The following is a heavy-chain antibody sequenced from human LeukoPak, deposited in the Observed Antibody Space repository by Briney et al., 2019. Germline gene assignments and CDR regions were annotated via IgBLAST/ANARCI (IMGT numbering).Heavy chain of an antibody. CDR1: GFTFSSYA. Sequence: GRSVRLSCAASGFTFSSYAMHWVRQAPGKGLEWVAVISYDGSNKYYADSVKGRFTISRDNSKNTLYLQMNSLRAEDTAVYYCASAYDYGDYYFDYWGQGTLVTVSS. CDR2: ISYDGSNK. J-gene: IGHJ4*02. CDR3: ASAYDYGDYYFDY. V-gene: IGHV3-30-3*01. D-gene: IGHD4-17*01.